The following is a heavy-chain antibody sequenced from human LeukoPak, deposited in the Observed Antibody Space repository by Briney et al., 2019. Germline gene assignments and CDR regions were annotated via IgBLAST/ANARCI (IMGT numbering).Heavy chain of an antibody. Sequence: GGSLRLSCAASGLTFSSYEMKWVRQAPGKGLEWVSYISSSGSTIYYADSVKGRFTISRDNAKNSLYLQMNSLRAEDTAVYYCARVSRTGDFDYWGQGTLVTVSS. CDR2: ISSSGSTI. CDR3: ARVSRTGDFDY. D-gene: IGHD5/OR15-5a*01. V-gene: IGHV3-48*03. CDR1: GLTFSSYE. J-gene: IGHJ4*02.